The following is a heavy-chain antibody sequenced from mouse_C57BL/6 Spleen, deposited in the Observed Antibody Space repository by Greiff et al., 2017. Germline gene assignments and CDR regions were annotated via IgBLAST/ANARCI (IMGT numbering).Heavy chain of an antibody. CDR3: ARKRNYDYDGFDY. Sequence: VQLQQSGPELVKPGASVQISCKASGYAFRSSWMNWVKQRPGKGLEWIGRIYPGDGDTNYNGKFKGKATLTADKSYSTAYMPLSSLTSEDSAVYFWARKRNYDYDGFDYWGQGTTLTVSS. CDR1: GYAFRSSW. V-gene: IGHV1-82*01. J-gene: IGHJ2*01. CDR2: IYPGDGDT. D-gene: IGHD2-4*01.